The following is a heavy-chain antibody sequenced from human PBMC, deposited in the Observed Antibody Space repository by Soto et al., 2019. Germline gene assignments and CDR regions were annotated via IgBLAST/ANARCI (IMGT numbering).Heavy chain of an antibody. CDR2: ISYDGSNK. CDR1: GFTFSSYG. CDR3: AKGGGCSGGSCHYGMDG. Sequence: GGSLRLSCAASGFTFSSYGMHWVRQAPGKGLEWVAVISYDGSNKYYADSVKGRFTISRDNSKNTLYLQMNSLRAEDTAVYYCAKGGGCSGGSCHYGMDGWGQGTTVTVSS. J-gene: IGHJ6*02. V-gene: IGHV3-30*18. D-gene: IGHD2-15*01.